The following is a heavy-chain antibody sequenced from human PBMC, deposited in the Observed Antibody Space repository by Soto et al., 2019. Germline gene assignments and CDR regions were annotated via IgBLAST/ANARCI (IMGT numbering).Heavy chain of an antibody. Sequence: GESLKISCKGSGYSFTSYWIGWVRQMPGKGLEWMGIIYPGDSDTRYSPSFQGQVTISADKSISTAYLQWSSLKASDTAMYYCARRGGYSYGPEYYYYYMDVWGKGTTVTVSS. CDR2: IYPGDSDT. CDR1: GYSFTSYW. D-gene: IGHD5-18*01. V-gene: IGHV5-51*01. CDR3: ARRGGYSYGPEYYYYYMDV. J-gene: IGHJ6*03.